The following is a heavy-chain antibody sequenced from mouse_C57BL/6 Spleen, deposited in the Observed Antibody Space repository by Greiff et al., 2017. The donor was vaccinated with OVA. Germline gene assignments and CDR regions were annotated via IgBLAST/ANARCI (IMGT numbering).Heavy chain of an antibody. Sequence: QVQLQQSGAELARPGASVKLSCKASGYTFTSYGISWVKQITGQGLEWIGEIYPRSGNTYYNEKFKGKATLTADKSSSTAYMELRSLTSEDSAVYFCARKDYGSLDWYFDVWGTGTTVTVSS. V-gene: IGHV1-81*01. CDR1: GYTFTSYG. CDR2: IYPRSGNT. D-gene: IGHD1-1*01. J-gene: IGHJ1*03. CDR3: ARKDYGSLDWYFDV.